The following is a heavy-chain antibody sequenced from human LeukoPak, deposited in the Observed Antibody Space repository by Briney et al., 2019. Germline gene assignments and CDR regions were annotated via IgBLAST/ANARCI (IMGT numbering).Heavy chain of an antibody. V-gene: IGHV3-7*01. CDR3: ARVGIGYYFDY. CDR2: IKQDGSEK. Sequence: GGSLRLSCAASGFTFSSYRMSWVRQAPGQGLEWVANIKQDGSEKYYVDSVKGRFTISRDNAKNSLYLQMNSLRAEDTAVYYCARVGIGYYFDYWGQGTLVTVSS. D-gene: IGHD1-26*01. J-gene: IGHJ4*02. CDR1: GFTFSSYR.